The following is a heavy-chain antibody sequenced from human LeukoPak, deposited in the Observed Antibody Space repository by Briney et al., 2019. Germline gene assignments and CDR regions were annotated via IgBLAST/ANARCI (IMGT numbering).Heavy chain of an antibody. Sequence: GGSLRLSCAVSGFTFSTYWMSWVRPAPGKGLEWVANIKEDGSETYYVDSLKGRFTISRDNVKNSLYLQINSLRADDSAVYYCARDSFETDIDYWGQGTLVTVSS. V-gene: IGHV3-7*01. J-gene: IGHJ4*02. CDR2: IKEDGSET. CDR1: GFTFSTYW. CDR3: ARDSFETDIDY. D-gene: IGHD1-14*01.